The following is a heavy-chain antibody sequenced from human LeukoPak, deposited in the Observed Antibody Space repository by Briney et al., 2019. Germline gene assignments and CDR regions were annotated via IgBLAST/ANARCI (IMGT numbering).Heavy chain of an antibody. V-gene: IGHV4-34*01. J-gene: IGHJ3*02. CDR3: ARRDTAPQHRRFDI. CDR2: INHSGST. Sequence: SETPSLTCAVKIGSFSGYYWSWIRQPPRKGMEWIGEINHSGSTHSTPSLKSRITISVDTSKTQFSLKLSSVTAADTAVYYCARRDTAPQHRRFDIWGQGTMVSVSS. CDR1: IGSFSGYY. D-gene: IGHD5-18*01.